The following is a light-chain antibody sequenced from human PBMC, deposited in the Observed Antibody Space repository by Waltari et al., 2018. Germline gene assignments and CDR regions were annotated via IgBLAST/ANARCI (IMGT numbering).Light chain of an antibody. CDR1: QDISNS. CDR3: QQYYRTPPET. J-gene: IGKJ1*01. Sequence: DIQMTQSPSSLPVSVGDRVTITCRASQDISNSLAWYQQKPGKAPKLLLYAASRLESGVPSRFSGTGSGTDYTLTISSLQPDDFATYYCQQYYRTPPETFGQGTKVEIK. CDR2: AAS. V-gene: IGKV1-NL1*01.